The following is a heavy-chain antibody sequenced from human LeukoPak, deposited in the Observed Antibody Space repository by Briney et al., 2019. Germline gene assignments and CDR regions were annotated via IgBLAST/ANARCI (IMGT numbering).Heavy chain of an antibody. Sequence: PSETLSLTCTVSGGSISSYYWSWIRQPPGKGLEWIGYIYYSGSTNYNPSLKSRVTISVDTSKNQFSLKLSSVTAADTAAYYCARWTMVVTENWFDPWGQGTLVTVS. V-gene: IGHV4-59*01. CDR1: GGSISSYY. D-gene: IGHD4-23*01. CDR2: IYYSGST. J-gene: IGHJ5*02. CDR3: ARWTMVVTENWFDP.